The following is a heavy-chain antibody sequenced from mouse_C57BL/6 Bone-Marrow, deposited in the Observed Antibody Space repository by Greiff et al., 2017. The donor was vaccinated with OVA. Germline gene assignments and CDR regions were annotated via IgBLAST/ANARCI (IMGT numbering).Heavy chain of an antibody. CDR1: GYTFTSYW. Sequence: QVQLQQPGAELVKPGASVKLSCKASGYTFTSYWMQWVKQRPGQGLEWIGEIDPSDSYTNYNQKFQGKATLTVDTSSSTAYIQLRSLTSEDSAVYYCARPYYYGSSYRAMDYWGQGTSVTVSS. D-gene: IGHD1-1*01. CDR3: ARPYYYGSSYRAMDY. V-gene: IGHV1-50*01. J-gene: IGHJ4*01. CDR2: IDPSDSYT.